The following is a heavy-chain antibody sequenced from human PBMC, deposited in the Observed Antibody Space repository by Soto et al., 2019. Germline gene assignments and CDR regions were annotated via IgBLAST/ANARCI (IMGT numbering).Heavy chain of an antibody. CDR1: GGTFSSYT. V-gene: IGHV1-69*02. J-gene: IGHJ3*02. CDR3: ARGSGWYVGAFDI. Sequence: SVKVSCKASGGTFSSYTISWVRQAPGQGLEWMGRIIPILGIANYAQKFQGRVTITADKSTSTAYMELSSLRSEDAAVYYCARGSGWYVGAFDIWGQGTMVTVSS. D-gene: IGHD6-19*01. CDR2: IIPILGIA.